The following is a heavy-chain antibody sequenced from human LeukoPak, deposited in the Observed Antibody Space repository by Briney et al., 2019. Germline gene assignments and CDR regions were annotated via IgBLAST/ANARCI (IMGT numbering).Heavy chain of an antibody. J-gene: IGHJ4*02. CDR3: ARGGSEMATKPFDY. V-gene: IGHV3-11*01. CDR1: GFTFSDYY. Sequence: GGSLRLSCAASGFTFSDYYVSWIRQAPGKGLEWVSYISSSGSTIYYADSVKGRFTISRDNAKNSLYLQMNSLRAEDTGLYYCARGGSEMATKPFDYWGQGTLVTVSS. D-gene: IGHD5-24*01. CDR2: ISSSGSTI.